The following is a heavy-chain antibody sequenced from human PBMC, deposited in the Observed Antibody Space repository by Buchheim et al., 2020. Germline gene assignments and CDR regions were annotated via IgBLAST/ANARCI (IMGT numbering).Heavy chain of an antibody. CDR1: GFTFSGYW. Sequence: EVQLVESGGGLVQPGGSLRLSCAASGFTFSGYWMSWVRQAPGKGLEWVANIKQDGSEKYYVDSVKGRFTISRDNAKNSLYLQMNSLRAEDTAVYYCARRLIATRPRDYFDYWSQGTL. D-gene: IGHD6-6*01. V-gene: IGHV3-7*01. CDR3: ARRLIATRPRDYFDY. CDR2: IKQDGSEK. J-gene: IGHJ4*02.